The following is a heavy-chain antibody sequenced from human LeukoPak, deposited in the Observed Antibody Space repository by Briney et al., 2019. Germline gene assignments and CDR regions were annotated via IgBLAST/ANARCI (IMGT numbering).Heavy chain of an antibody. V-gene: IGHV4-4*02. CDR2: TYHSGST. CDR3: ARKMLGLRPKNWLDP. D-gene: IGHD4-17*01. Sequence: SETLSLTCAVSGGSISSSNWWSWVRQPPGKGLEWIGETYHSGSTNYNPSLKSRVTISVDKSKNQFSLKLSSVTAADTAVYYCARKMLGLRPKNWLDPWGQGTLVTVSS. J-gene: IGHJ5*02. CDR1: GGSISSSNW.